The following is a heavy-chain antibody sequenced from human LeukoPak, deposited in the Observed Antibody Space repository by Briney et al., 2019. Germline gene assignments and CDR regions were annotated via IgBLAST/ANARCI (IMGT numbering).Heavy chain of an antibody. CDR3: ARDGVGATRDQVFQH. D-gene: IGHD1-26*01. Sequence: SETLSLTCTVSGGSISSSSYYWGWIRQPPGKGLEWSGSIYYSGSTYYNPSLKSRVTISVDTSKNQFSLKLSSVTAADTAVYYCARDGVGATRDQVFQHWGQGTLVTVSS. CDR1: GGSISSSSYY. V-gene: IGHV4-39*07. J-gene: IGHJ1*01. CDR2: IYYSGST.